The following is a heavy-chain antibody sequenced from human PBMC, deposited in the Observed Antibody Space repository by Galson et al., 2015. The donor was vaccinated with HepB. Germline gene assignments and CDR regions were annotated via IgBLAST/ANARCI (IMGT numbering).Heavy chain of an antibody. CDR3: AREDCGGDCYNPQSSWYFDL. CDR1: GGSFSGYY. J-gene: IGHJ2*01. CDR2: INHSGST. V-gene: IGHV4-34*01. D-gene: IGHD2-21*02. Sequence: LSLTCAVYGGSFSGYYWSWIRQPPGKGLEWIGEINHSGSTNYNPSLKSRVTISVDTSKNQFSLKLSSVTAADTAVYYCAREDCGGDCYNPQSSWYFDLWGRGTLVTVSS.